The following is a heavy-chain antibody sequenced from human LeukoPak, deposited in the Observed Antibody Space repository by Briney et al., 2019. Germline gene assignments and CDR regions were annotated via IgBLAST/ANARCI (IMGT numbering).Heavy chain of an antibody. V-gene: IGHV4-59*12. CDR3: ARVAVGATKGDAFDI. CDR1: GGPISSYY. CDR2: IYYSGST. D-gene: IGHD1-26*01. J-gene: IGHJ3*02. Sequence: SETLSLTCTVSGGPISSYYWSWIRQPPGKGLEWIGYIYYSGSTNYNPSLKSRVTISVDTSKNQFSLKLSSVTAADTAVYYCARVAVGATKGDAFDIWGQGTMVTVSS.